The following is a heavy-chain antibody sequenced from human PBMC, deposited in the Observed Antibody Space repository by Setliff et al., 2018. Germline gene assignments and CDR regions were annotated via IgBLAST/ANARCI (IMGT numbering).Heavy chain of an antibody. CDR2: IYAGDSDT. CDR1: GYTFSNYW. Sequence: AGESLKISCEGSGYTFSNYWVGWVRQMPGKGLEWMGVIYAGDSDTRYSPSFQGQVTFSADKSISTAYLQWSTLKASDTAMYYCARLGSSSWYNDVFDFWGPGTMVTVSS. V-gene: IGHV5-51*01. D-gene: IGHD6-13*01. CDR3: ARLGSSSWYNDVFDF. J-gene: IGHJ3*01.